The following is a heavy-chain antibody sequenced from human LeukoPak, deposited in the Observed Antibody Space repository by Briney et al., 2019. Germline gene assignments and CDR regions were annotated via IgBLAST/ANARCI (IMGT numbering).Heavy chain of an antibody. CDR2: VSSSGSTI. CDR3: ARARDYVWGSYRRDYYMDV. J-gene: IGHJ6*03. V-gene: IGHV3-48*03. D-gene: IGHD3-16*02. Sequence: GGSLRLSCAASGFTFSSYEMNWVRQAPGKGLEWVSYVSSSGSTIYYADSVKGRFTISRDNAKNSLYLQMNSLRAEDTAVYYCARARDYVWGSYRRDYYMDVWGKGTTVTISS. CDR1: GFTFSSYE.